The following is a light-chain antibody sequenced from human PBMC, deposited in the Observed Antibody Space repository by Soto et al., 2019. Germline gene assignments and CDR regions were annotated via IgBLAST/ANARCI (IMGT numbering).Light chain of an antibody. CDR3: QQYGSSLLYT. CDR2: GAS. J-gene: IGKJ2*01. Sequence: EIVLTQSPGTLSLSPGERATLSCRASQSVSSNYLAWYQQKPGQAPRVLLYGASSRATGIPDRFSGSGSGTDFTLTISRLEPEDFAVYYCQQYGSSLLYTFGQGTKVEIK. V-gene: IGKV3-20*01. CDR1: QSVSSNY.